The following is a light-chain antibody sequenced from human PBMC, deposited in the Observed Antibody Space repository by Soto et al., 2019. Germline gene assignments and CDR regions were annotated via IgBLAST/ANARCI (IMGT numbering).Light chain of an antibody. V-gene: IGKV4-1*01. Sequence: DIVVTQSPDSLPVSLGEMATINCKSSQSVFYSSTNKTYLSWYQQKAGQPPKLLIYWASTRESGVPDRFSGSGSGTDFTLTISSLQAEDVAVYYCQQSHSVPLTLGGGTKVENK. CDR2: WAS. CDR3: QQSHSVPLT. CDR1: QSVFYSSTNKTY. J-gene: IGKJ4*01.